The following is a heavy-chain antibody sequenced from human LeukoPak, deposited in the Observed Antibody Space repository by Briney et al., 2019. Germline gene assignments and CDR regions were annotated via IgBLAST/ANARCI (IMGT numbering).Heavy chain of an antibody. CDR1: LDSVSINTAA. V-gene: IGHV6-1*01. CDR2: TYYRSKWYN. Sequence: SQTPSLTCAISLDSVSINTAASDCVRHSPSRCLEWLGRTYYRSKWYNDYAVSVNSRITTNPDTSKNQFSLQLNSVTPEDTAVYYCARAGVVGAQHLFDYWGQGTLVTVSS. CDR3: ARAGVVGAQHLFDY. D-gene: IGHD1-26*01. J-gene: IGHJ4*02.